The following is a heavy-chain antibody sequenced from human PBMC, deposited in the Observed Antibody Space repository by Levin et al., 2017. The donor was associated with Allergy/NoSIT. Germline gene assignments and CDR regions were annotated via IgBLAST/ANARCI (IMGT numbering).Heavy chain of an antibody. J-gene: IGHJ6*02. D-gene: IGHD5-18*01. Sequence: PSETLSLTCAVYGGSFSGYYWSWIRQPPGKGLEWIGEINHSGSTNYNPSLKSRVTISVDTSKNQFSLKLSSVTAADTAVYYCARGRGYSYGRPYYYYGMDVWGQGTTVTVSS. CDR3: ARGRGYSYGRPYYYYGMDV. V-gene: IGHV4-34*01. CDR2: INHSGST. CDR1: GGSFSGYY.